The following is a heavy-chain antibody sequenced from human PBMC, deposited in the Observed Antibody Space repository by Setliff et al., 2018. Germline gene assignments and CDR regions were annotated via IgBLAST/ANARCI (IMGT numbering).Heavy chain of an antibody. CDR3: ARHVYGSGSYYNWFDP. CDR2: INHSGST. J-gene: IGHJ5*02. CDR1: GGSFSGYY. V-gene: IGHV4-34*01. Sequence: PSETLSLTCAVYGGSFSGYYWSWIRQPPGKGLEWIGEINHSGSTNYNPSLKSRVTISVDTSKNQFSLELSSVTAADTAVYYCARHVYGSGSYYNWFDPWGQGT. D-gene: IGHD3-10*01.